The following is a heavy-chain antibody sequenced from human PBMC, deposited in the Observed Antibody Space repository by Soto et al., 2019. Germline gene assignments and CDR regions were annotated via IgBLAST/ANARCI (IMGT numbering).Heavy chain of an antibody. CDR3: ARFYGSGRPNTARYYYYGMDV. CDR2: IYYNGNT. Sequence: KASETLSLTCSVSGGSISSNYWSWIRLPAGKGLEWIGRIYYNGNTNYNPSLKSRVTMSVDTSKNQFSLKLSSVTAADTAVYYCARFYGSGRPNTARYYYYGMDVWGQGTTVTVSS. V-gene: IGHV4-4*07. CDR1: GGSISSNY. J-gene: IGHJ6*02. D-gene: IGHD3-10*01.